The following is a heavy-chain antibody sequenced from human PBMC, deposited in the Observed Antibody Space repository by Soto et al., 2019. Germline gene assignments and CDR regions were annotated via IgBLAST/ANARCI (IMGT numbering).Heavy chain of an antibody. V-gene: IGHV1-46*01. J-gene: IGHJ6*02. D-gene: IGHD3-10*01. CDR2: INPSGGST. CDR1: GYTFTSHY. CDR3: ARVPVYGSGNYYGMDV. Sequence: ASVKVSCKASGYTFTSHYMHWVRQAPGQGLEWMGIINPSGGSTSYAQKFQGRVTMTRDTSTSTVYMELSSLRSEDTAVYYCARVPVYGSGNYYGMDVWGQGTTVTVSS.